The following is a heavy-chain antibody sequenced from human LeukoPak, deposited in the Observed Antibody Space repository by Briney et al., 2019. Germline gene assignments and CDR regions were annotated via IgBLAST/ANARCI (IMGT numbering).Heavy chain of an antibody. D-gene: IGHD3-10*01. CDR3: ARDSTYYYDSGSSGPDYFDF. Sequence: GGSLRLSCSASGFTFSSYAMHWVRQAPGKGLEWVALISYTGDITYYADSVNARFTLSRDNSKTTLFLQLNSLRAEDTAVYYCARDSTYYYDSGSSGPDYFDFWGQGTLVTVSS. CDR1: GFTFSSYA. V-gene: IGHV3-30*01. J-gene: IGHJ4*02. CDR2: ISYTGDIT.